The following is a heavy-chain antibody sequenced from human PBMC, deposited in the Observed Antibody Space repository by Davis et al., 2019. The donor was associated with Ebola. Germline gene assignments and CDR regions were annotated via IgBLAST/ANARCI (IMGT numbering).Heavy chain of an antibody. V-gene: IGHV1-46*01. CDR1: GYTFTSYY. D-gene: IGHD3-3*01. CDR2: INPSGGST. Sequence: ASVKVSCKASGYTFTSYYMHWVRQAPGQGLEWMGIINPSGGSTSYAQKFQGRVTMTRDTSTSTVYMELSSLRSEDTAVYYCAREGTTYDFWSGYPYNWFDPWGQGTLVTVST. J-gene: IGHJ5*02. CDR3: AREGTTYDFWSGYPYNWFDP.